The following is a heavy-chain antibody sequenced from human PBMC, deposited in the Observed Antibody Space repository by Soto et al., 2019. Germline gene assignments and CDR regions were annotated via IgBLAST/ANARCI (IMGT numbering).Heavy chain of an antibody. CDR2: IYWDDDK. D-gene: IGHD1-1*01. V-gene: IGHV2-5*02. Sequence: QITVKESGPKLVKPSQTLTLTCAFSGFSLSTSGVGVGWVRQPPGKAPEWLALIYWDDDKRYRPSLKSRLSITKDTSKDQVVFTMTNMDPVDTATYYCVHHDWNNNSYYFDLWGCGTLVTVSS. CDR3: VHHDWNNNSYYFDL. J-gene: IGHJ2*01. CDR1: GFSLSTSGVG.